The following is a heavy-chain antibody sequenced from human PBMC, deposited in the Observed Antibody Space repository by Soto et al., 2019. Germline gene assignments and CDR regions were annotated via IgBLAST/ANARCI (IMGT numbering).Heavy chain of an antibody. CDR1: GGSISSSSYY. D-gene: IGHD3-22*01. CDR3: ARSNVFITMIVVNWFDP. CDR2: IYYSGST. J-gene: IGHJ5*02. Sequence: SETLSLTCTVSGGSISSSSYYWGWIRQPPGKGLEWIGSIYYSGSTYYNPSLKSRVTISVDTSKNQFSLKLSSVTAADTAVYYCARSNVFITMIVVNWFDPWGQGTLVAVSS. V-gene: IGHV4-39*01.